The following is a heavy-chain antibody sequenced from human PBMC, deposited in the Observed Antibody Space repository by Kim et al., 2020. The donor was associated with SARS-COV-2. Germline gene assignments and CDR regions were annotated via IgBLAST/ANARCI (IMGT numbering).Heavy chain of an antibody. CDR2: IDPSDSYT. CDR1: GYSFTSYW. V-gene: IGHV5-10-1*01. Sequence: GESLKISCNGSGYSFTSYWISWVRQMPGKGLEWMGRIDPSDSYTNYSPSFQGHVTISADKSISTAYLQWSSLKASDTAMYYCARHWETQWLPLDYWGQGTLVTVSS. CDR3: ARHWETQWLPLDY. J-gene: IGHJ4*02. D-gene: IGHD6-19*01.